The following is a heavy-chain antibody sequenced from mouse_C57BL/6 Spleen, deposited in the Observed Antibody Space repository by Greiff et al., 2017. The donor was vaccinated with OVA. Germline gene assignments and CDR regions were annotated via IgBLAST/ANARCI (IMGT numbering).Heavy chain of an antibody. CDR1: GYTFTSYW. Sequence: VQLQQPGAELVRPGSSVKLSCKASGYTFTSYWMDWVKQRPGQGLEWIGNIYPSDSETHYNQKFKDKATLTVDKSSSTAYMQLSSLTSEDSAVYYCARGTAQATFAYWGQGLWSLSL. J-gene: IGHJ3*01. CDR3: ARGTAQATFAY. CDR2: IYPSDSET. V-gene: IGHV1-61*01. D-gene: IGHD3-2*02.